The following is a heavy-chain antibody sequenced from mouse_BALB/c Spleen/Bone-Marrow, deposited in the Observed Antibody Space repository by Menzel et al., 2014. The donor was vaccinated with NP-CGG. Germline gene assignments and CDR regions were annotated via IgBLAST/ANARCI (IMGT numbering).Heavy chain of an antibody. D-gene: IGHD2-4*01. CDR3: ARHAYYDQTEVSFVC. V-gene: IGHV5-9-2*01. CDR1: GFSFSKYG. CDR2: ISGDGRYT. Sequence: EVKVEESGGGLVKSGGSLKLSCAASGFSFSKYGMSWLRQTPEKRLEWVATISGDGRYTFYSDSEKGRFTISRDNAKNNLYLQLSSLRSEDTALYYCARHAYYDQTEVSFVCWGQGTLVTVSA. J-gene: IGHJ3*01.